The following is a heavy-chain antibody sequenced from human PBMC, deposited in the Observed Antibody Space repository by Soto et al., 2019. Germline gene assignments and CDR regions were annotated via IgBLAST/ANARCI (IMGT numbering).Heavy chain of an antibody. CDR2: LIHGGST. J-gene: IGHJ3*02. CDR3: ARSPLGYDYVRQTWREVGDSLDI. D-gene: IGHD3-16*01. CDR1: GASLGGFH. Sequence: PSETLSLTCAIYGASLGGFHWTWLRQAPGKGLEWIGELIHGGSTNYNPSLKGRVSFSLDTSKNQFSLHLMSVTAADRGVYYCARSPLGYDYVRQTWREVGDSLDIWGRGTLVTVSS. V-gene: IGHV4-34*12.